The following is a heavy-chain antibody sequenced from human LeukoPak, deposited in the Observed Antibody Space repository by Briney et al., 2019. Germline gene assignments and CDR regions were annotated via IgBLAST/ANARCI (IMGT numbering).Heavy chain of an antibody. J-gene: IGHJ4*02. V-gene: IGHV4-59*01. CDR1: GGSISSYY. Sequence: PSETLSLTRTVSGGSISSYYWSWIRQPPGKGLEWIGYIYYSGSTNYNPSLKSRVTISVDTSKNQFSLKLSSVTAADTAVYYCARVMEYSNFDYWGQGTLVTVSS. CDR3: ARVMEYSNFDY. CDR2: IYYSGST. D-gene: IGHD6-6*01.